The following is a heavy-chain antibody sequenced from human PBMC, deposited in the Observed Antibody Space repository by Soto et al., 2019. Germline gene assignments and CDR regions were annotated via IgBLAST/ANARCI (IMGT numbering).Heavy chain of an antibody. D-gene: IGHD6-19*01. V-gene: IGHV3-64D*06. CDR3: VKDPATSGWYGFFQH. Sequence: SGGSLRLSCSASGFIFGMHAMHWVRQAPGKGLESVASISDNGGSTYYPDSVRGRFTISREYSTNTLYLQMSSLRAEDTAVYYCVKDPATSGWYGFFQHWGQGTLVTVSS. CDR1: GFIFGMHA. CDR2: ISDNGGST. J-gene: IGHJ1*01.